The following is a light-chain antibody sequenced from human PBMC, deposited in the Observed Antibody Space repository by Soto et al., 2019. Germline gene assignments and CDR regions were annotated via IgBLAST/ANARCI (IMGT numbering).Light chain of an antibody. V-gene: IGKV3-15*01. Sequence: EIVMTQSPATLSVSPRERATLSCRASQSVSSNLAWYQQKPGQAPRLLIYGASTRATGIQARFSGSGSGTEFTLTISSLQAEDFEVYYCQQYNNWPPYTFGQGTKLEIK. J-gene: IGKJ2*01. CDR3: QQYNNWPPYT. CDR2: GAS. CDR1: QSVSSN.